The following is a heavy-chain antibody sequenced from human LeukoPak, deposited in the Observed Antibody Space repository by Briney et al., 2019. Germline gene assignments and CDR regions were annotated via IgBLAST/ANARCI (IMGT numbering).Heavy chain of an antibody. V-gene: IGHV4-4*09. CDR1: GGSISSYY. CDR3: ARLAPLSGHDAFDI. CDR2: IYTSGST. Sequence: PSETLSLTCTVSGGSISSYYWSWIRQPPGKGLEWIGYIYTSGSTNYNPSFKSRVTISVDTSKNQFSLKLSSVTAADTAVYYCARLAPLSGHDAFDIWGQGTMVTVSS. D-gene: IGHD5-12*01. J-gene: IGHJ3*02.